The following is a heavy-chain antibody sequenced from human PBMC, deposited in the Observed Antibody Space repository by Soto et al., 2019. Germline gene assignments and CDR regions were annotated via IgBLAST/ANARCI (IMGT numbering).Heavy chain of an antibody. CDR3: ARGGVGYCSGGSCYSDY. Sequence: QVQLVQSGAEVKKPGSSVKVSCKASGGTFSSYAISWVRQAPGQGLEWMGGIIPIFGTANYAQKFQGRVTITADESTSTAYMELSSLRSDDTAVYYCARGGVGYCSGGSCYSDYWGQGTLVTVSS. V-gene: IGHV1-69*01. D-gene: IGHD2-15*01. J-gene: IGHJ4*02. CDR1: GGTFSSYA. CDR2: IIPIFGTA.